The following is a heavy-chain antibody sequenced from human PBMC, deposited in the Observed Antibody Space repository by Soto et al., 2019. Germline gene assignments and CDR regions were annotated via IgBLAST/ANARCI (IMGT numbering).Heavy chain of an antibody. J-gene: IGHJ6*02. CDR2: IIPIFGTA. Sequence: QVQLVQSGAEVKKPGSSVKVSCKASGGTFSSYAISWVRQAPGQGLEWMGGIIPIFGTANYAQKFQGRVTITADESTSTAYMELSSLRSEDTAVYYCAVGITIFGVVTSTYYYYYGMDVWGQGTTVTVSS. CDR3: AVGITIFGVVTSTYYYYYGMDV. V-gene: IGHV1-69*01. CDR1: GGTFSSYA. D-gene: IGHD3-3*01.